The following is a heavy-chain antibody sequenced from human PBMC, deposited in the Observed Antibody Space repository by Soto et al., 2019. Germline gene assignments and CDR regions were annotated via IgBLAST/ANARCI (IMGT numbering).Heavy chain of an antibody. V-gene: IGHV1-46*01. Sequence: QVQLVQSGAEVKKPGASVTVSCKASGYTFTNFYMHWVRQAPGQGLEWMGIINPSAHSTTYAQKFQGRVTMTSDTSTSTVYMEMRSLRSDDTAIYFCARALTAQEPGPWGQGTLVTVSS. J-gene: IGHJ4*02. CDR3: ARALTAQEPGP. CDR2: INPSAHST. D-gene: IGHD1-26*01. CDR1: GYTFTNFY.